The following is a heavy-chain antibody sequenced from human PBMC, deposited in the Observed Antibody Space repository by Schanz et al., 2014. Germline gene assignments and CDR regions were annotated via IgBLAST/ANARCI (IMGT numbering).Heavy chain of an antibody. Sequence: QVQLVQSAPEVKKPGASVKVSCKASGYSFTTYGLNWVRQAPGQGLEWMGKINPSSGTTRIAQNFQGRLTVTRDTSTSTVNMELSSLRSGDTAVYYCATNSPFRMVRGSNAFDAWGQGTMVTVSS. D-gene: IGHD3-10*01. CDR1: GYSFTTYG. CDR3: ATNSPFRMVRGSNAFDA. J-gene: IGHJ3*01. V-gene: IGHV1-46*03. CDR2: INPSSGTT.